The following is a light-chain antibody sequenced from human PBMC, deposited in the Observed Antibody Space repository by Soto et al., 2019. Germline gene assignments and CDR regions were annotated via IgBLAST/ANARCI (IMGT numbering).Light chain of an antibody. CDR2: EAS. CDR1: QSVDYY. J-gene: IGKJ1*01. CDR3: QQYNSYWT. Sequence: DIQMTQSPSTLSASLWDTFTITFRASQSVDYYLAWYQQKPGKAPKLLISEASRLESGVPSRFSGSGSGTDFTLTFSSLQPDDFAAYYCQQYNSYWTFGQGTKVDIK. V-gene: IGKV1-5*03.